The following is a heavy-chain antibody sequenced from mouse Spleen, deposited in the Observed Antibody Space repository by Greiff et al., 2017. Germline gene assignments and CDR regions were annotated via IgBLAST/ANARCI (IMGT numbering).Heavy chain of an antibody. J-gene: IGHJ4*01. CDR1: GYTFTSYW. CDR2: IDPSDSYT. CDR3: AVTTVMDY. D-gene: IGHD1-1*01. Sequence: QVQLQQPGAELVKPGASVKLSCKASGYTFTSYWMQWVKQRPGQGLEWIGEIDPSDSYTNYNQKFKGKATLTVDKSSSTAYMQLSSLTSEDSAVYYCAVTTVMDYWGQGTSVTVSS. V-gene: IGHV1-50*01.